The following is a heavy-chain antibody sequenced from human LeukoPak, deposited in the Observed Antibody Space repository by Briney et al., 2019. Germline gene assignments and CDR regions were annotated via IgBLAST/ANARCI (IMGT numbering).Heavy chain of an antibody. V-gene: IGHV3-30*02. J-gene: IGHJ3*02. D-gene: IGHD3-22*01. Sequence: GGSLRLSCAASGFSFSKYGLHWVRQAPDKGLQWVAMIWYDGSQRYYVDSVKGRFTISRDSSKNTMFLQMNSLTDEDTAVYYCAIENFDSGGPGSGSPAFDIWGQGTMVSVSS. CDR2: IWYDGSQR. CDR3: AIENFDSGGPGSGSPAFDI. CDR1: GFSFSKYG.